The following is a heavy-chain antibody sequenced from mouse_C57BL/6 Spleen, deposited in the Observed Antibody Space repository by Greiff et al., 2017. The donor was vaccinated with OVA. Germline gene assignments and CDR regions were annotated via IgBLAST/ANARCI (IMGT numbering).Heavy chain of an antibody. D-gene: IGHD1-1*01. CDR1: GFNIKDYY. V-gene: IGHV14-2*01. CDR3: ARPLVTTVVDYCDY. Sequence: VQLQQSGAELVKPGASVKLSCTASGFNIKDYYMHWVKQRTEQGLEWIGRIDPEDGETKYAPQFQGKATITADTSSNTAYLQLSSLTSEDTAVYYGARPLVTTVVDYCDYWGQGTTLTVSS. J-gene: IGHJ2*01. CDR2: IDPEDGET.